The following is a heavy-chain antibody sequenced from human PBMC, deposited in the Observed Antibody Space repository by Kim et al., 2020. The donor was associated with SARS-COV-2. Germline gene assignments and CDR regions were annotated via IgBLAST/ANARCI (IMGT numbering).Heavy chain of an antibody. CDR3: AGQCFGGLLPGNSYMAG. V-gene: IGHV1-69*13. CDR1: GGTFSSYA. CDR2: IIPIFGTA. J-gene: IGHJ6*03. Sequence: SVKVSCKASGGTFSSYAISWVRQAPGQGLEWMGGIIPIFGTANYAQKFQGRVTITADESTSTAYMELSSLRSEDTAVHYRAGQCFGGLLPGNSYMAGSG. D-gene: IGHD3-10*01.